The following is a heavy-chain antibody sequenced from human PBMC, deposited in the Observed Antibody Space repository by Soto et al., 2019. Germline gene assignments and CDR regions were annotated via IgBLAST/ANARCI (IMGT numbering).Heavy chain of an antibody. J-gene: IGHJ4*01. CDR2: IIPIFGTT. Sequence: VHLVQSGAEVRKPGSSVNVSCKASGGTFTNYIITWVRQAPGQGLEWMGDIIPIFGTTNYAQKFQGRLTMTADKSTTTAYMELTGLRFEGTAVYFCARVSYGDYGLDFWGQGTLVTVSS. CDR3: ARVSYGDYGLDF. CDR1: GGTFTNYI. V-gene: IGHV1-69*06. D-gene: IGHD4-17*01.